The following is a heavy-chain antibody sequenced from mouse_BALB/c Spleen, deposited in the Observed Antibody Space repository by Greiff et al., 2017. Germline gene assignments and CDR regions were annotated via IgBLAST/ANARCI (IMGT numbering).Heavy chain of an antibody. V-gene: IGHV1-14*01. Sequence: EVKLVESGPELVKPGASVKMSCKASGYTFTSYVMHWVKQKPGQGLEWIGYINPYNDGTKYNEKFKGKATLTSDKSSSTAYMELSSLTSEDSAVYYCARWIYYDYDGYFDVWGAGTTVTVSS. CDR2: INPYNDGT. CDR1: GYTFTSYV. J-gene: IGHJ1*01. CDR3: ARWIYYDYDGYFDV. D-gene: IGHD2-4*01.